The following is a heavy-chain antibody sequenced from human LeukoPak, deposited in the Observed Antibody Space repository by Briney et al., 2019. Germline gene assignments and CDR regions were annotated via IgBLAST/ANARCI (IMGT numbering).Heavy chain of an antibody. J-gene: IGHJ6*03. CDR2: IIPIFGTA. V-gene: IGHV1-69*06. Sequence: ASVNVSCTASGGTFSSYAISWGRQAPGQGLEWMGGIIPIFGTANYAQTFQGRVTITADKSTSTAYMELSSLRSEDTAVYYCARGAYYYDSSGYYDRAPRHYYYYYMDVWGKGTTVTVSS. D-gene: IGHD3-22*01. CDR3: ARGAYYYDSSGYYDRAPRHYYYYYMDV. CDR1: GGTFSSYA.